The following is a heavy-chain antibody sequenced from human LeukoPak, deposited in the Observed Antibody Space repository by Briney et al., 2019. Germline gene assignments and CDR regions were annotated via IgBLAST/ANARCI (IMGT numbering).Heavy chain of an antibody. CDR1: GFTFSSYA. J-gene: IGHJ6*03. D-gene: IGHD5/OR15-5a*01. Sequence: GGSLRLSCAASGFTFSSYAMSWVRQAPGKGLEWVSAISGSGGSTYYADSVKGRFTISRDNSKNTLYLQMNSLIAKDTAVYYCAKDLVSPLTYYYYYYMDVWGKGTTVTISS. CDR2: ISGSGGST. CDR3: AKDLVSPLTYYYYYYMDV. V-gene: IGHV3-23*01.